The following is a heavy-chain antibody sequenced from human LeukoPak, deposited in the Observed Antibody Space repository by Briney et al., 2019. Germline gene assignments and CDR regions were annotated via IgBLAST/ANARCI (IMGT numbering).Heavy chain of an antibody. Sequence: GASVKVSCKASGYTFTSYGISWVRQAPGQGLEWMGWISAYNGNTNYAQKLQGRVTMTTDTSTSTAYMELRSLRSDDTAVYYCARDFGGGYCSSTSCYEDGMDVWGQGTTVTVSS. CDR1: GYTFTSYG. V-gene: IGHV1-18*01. CDR3: ARDFGGGYCSSTSCYEDGMDV. CDR2: ISAYNGNT. D-gene: IGHD2-2*01. J-gene: IGHJ6*02.